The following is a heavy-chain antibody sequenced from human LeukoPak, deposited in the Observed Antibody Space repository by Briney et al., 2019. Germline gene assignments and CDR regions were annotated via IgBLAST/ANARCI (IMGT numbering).Heavy chain of an antibody. CDR1: GFTFSSYG. V-gene: IGHV3-30*18. CDR3: AKDRLIVVVTATDY. Sequence: PGGSLRLSCAASGFTFSSYGMHWVRQAPGKGLEWVAVILYDGSNKYYADSVKGRFTISRDNSKNTLYLQMNSLRAEDTAVYYCAKDRLIVVVTATDYWGQGTLVTVSS. D-gene: IGHD2-21*02. J-gene: IGHJ4*02. CDR2: ILYDGSNK.